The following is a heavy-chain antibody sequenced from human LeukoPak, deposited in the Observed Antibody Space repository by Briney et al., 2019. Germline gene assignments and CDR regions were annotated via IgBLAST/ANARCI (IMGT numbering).Heavy chain of an antibody. CDR2: INHSGST. CDR3: ARGRTTPRYYYYGMDV. V-gene: IGHV4-34*01. CDR1: GGSFSGYY. D-gene: IGHD4-17*01. J-gene: IGHJ6*02. Sequence: SETLSLTCAVYGGSFSGYYWSWIRQPPGKGPEWIGEINHSGSTNYNPSLKSRVTISVDTSKNQFSLKLSSVTAADTAVYYCARGRTTPRYYYYGMDVWGQGTTVTVSS.